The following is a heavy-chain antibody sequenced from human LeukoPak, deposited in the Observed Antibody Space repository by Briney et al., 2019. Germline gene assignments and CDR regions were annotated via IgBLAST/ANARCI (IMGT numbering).Heavy chain of an antibody. D-gene: IGHD4-11*01. V-gene: IGHV4-61*01. CDR3: ARDLLGTTVTTTDGYWFDP. Sequence: SETLSLTCTVSGGSISSGSYYWSWIRQPPGKGLEWIGYIYYSGSTNYNPSLKSRVTISVDTSKNQFSLKLSSVTAADTAVYYCARDLLGTTVTTTDGYWFDPWGQGTLVTVSS. J-gene: IGHJ5*02. CDR2: IYYSGST. CDR1: GGSISSGSYY.